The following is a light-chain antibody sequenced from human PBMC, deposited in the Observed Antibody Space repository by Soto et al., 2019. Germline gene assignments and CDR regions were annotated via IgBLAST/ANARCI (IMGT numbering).Light chain of an antibody. CDR2: AAS. CDR1: QDIKNY. J-gene: IGKJ5*01. Sequence: DIQMTQSPSSLSASVGDRVTIICQASQDIKNYLNWYQQKPGKAPKLLIYAASNLETGVPSRFSGSGSGTHFSFTISSLQPEDIATYYCQQYNSVPCTFGQGTRVEMK. V-gene: IGKV1-33*01. CDR3: QQYNSVPCT.